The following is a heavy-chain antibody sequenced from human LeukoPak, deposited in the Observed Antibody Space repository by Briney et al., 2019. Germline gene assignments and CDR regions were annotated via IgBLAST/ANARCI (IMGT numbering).Heavy chain of an antibody. Sequence: GGSLRLSCAASGFTFSNAWMSWVRQAPGKGLEWVGRIKSKTDGGTTDYAAPVKGRFTISRDDSKTTVYLQMNSLKTEDTAVYYCTTRKYYDSSGYDYWGQGTLVTVSS. CDR3: TTRKYYDSSGYDY. D-gene: IGHD3-22*01. J-gene: IGHJ4*02. CDR1: GFTFSNAW. V-gene: IGHV3-15*01. CDR2: IKSKTDGGTT.